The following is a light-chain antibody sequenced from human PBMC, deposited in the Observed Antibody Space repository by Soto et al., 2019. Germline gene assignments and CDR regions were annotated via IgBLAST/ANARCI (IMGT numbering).Light chain of an antibody. CDR1: QSVSSY. CDR3: QQYGSSPWT. V-gene: IGKV3-20*01. CDR2: GAS. Sequence: EVVLTQSPGTLSLSPGERATLSCWASQSVSSYLAWYQQKPGQAPRLLIYGASSRATGIPDRFSGSGSGTDFTLTISRLEPEDFAVYYCQQYGSSPWTFGQGTKVEIK. J-gene: IGKJ1*01.